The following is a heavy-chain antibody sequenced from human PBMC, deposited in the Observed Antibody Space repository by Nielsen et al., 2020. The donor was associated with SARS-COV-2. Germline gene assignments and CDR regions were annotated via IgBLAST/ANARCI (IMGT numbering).Heavy chain of an antibody. Sequence: GGSLTLSCAASGFSFSSYSMNWVRQAPGKGLEWLSYISSGSSTMYYADSVKGRFTISRDNAKNSLYLRMNSLRAEDTAIYYCARDREPGYNAVDYWGQGTLVTVSS. J-gene: IGHJ4*02. V-gene: IGHV3-48*01. CDR2: ISSGSSTM. D-gene: IGHD1-14*01. CDR1: GFSFSSYS. CDR3: ARDREPGYNAVDY.